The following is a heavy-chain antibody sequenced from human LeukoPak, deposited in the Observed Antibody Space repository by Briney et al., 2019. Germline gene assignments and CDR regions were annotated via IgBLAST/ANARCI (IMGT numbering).Heavy chain of an antibody. J-gene: IGHJ6*02. CDR1: GFTFSSYT. V-gene: IGHV3-23*01. D-gene: IGHD2-2*01. Sequence: PGGSLRLSCEASGFTFSSYTMTWVRQAPGKGLEWVSVISSSGVNIYYADSVKGRFTISRDNSKNTLYLQMSSLRAEDTAIYYCAKEEYSTRYYYYGMDVWGQGTTVTVSS. CDR2: ISSSGVNI. CDR3: AKEEYSTRYYYYGMDV.